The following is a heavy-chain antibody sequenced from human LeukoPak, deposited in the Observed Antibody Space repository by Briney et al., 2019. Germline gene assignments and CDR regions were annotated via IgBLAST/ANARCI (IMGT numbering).Heavy chain of an antibody. Sequence: PGGSLRLSCVGTGLTFINHWMNWVRQAPGKGLEWVANIKPDGSGEYYLDSVRGRFIISRDNARNSVYLQMNSLRVEDTAVYYILTSMGYWGQGTLVTVSS. V-gene: IGHV3-7*01. CDR3: LTSMGY. D-gene: IGHD3-9*01. CDR2: IKPDGSGE. CDR1: GLTFINHW. J-gene: IGHJ4*02.